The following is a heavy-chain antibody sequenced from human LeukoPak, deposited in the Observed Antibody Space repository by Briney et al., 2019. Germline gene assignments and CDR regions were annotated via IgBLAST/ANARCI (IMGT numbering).Heavy chain of an antibody. CDR1: GGTFSSYA. J-gene: IGHJ6*03. D-gene: IGHD6-19*01. V-gene: IGHV1-69*13. Sequence: ASVKVSCKASGGTFSSYAISWVRQAPGQGLEWMGGIIPIFGTANYAQKFQGRVAITADESTSTAYMELSSLRSEDTAVYYCARVGGSGWWYYYYYMDVWGKGTTVTVSS. CDR2: IIPIFGTA. CDR3: ARVGGSGWWYYYYYMDV.